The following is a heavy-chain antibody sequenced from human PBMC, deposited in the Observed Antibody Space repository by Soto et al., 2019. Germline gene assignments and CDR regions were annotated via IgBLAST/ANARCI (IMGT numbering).Heavy chain of an antibody. Sequence: QVQLVESGGGVVQPGRSLRLSCAASGFTFSSYGMHWVRQAPGKGLVGVAVIWYDGSNKYYADSVKGRFTISRDNSKNALYLQMNSLRAEDKAVYYCARDSYGDYDRYYYGMDIWGQGPTVTGSS. CDR2: IWYDGSNK. CDR3: ARDSYGDYDRYYYGMDI. J-gene: IGHJ6*02. CDR1: GFTFSSYG. V-gene: IGHV3-33*01. D-gene: IGHD4-17*01.